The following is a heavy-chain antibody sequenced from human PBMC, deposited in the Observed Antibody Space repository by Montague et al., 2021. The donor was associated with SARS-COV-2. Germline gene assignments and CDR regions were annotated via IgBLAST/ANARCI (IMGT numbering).Heavy chain of an antibody. V-gene: IGHV4-4*02. CDR3: ARDADIDVFGSYFDD. D-gene: IGHD5-12*01. CDR1: GAPVASPNW. CDR2: INHRGTI. J-gene: IGHJ4*02. Sequence: SETLSLTCVVSGAPVASPNWWSWVRQAPGKGLEWIGEINHRGTINYNPSLKSRVTVSVGKSKNNFFLRLSSVTAADTAIYFCARDADIDVFGSYFDDWGQGTLVTVTS.